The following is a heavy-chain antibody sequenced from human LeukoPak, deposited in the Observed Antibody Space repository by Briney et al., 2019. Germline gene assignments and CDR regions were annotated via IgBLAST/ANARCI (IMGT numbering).Heavy chain of an antibody. V-gene: IGHV2-5*02. CDR1: GPSLTNSAVG. D-gene: IGHD2/OR15-2a*01. J-gene: IGHJ5*02. Sequence: SGPTLVKPTQTLTLTCTFSGPSLTNSAVGVGWIRKPPGQALEWLALIYSDDDKRYNPSLKTRLSITKDTSKNQVVLTMTNVDLVDTATYFCAHRGKYLTWFDPWGQGTLVIVSS. CDR2: IYSDDDK. CDR3: AHRGKYLTWFDP.